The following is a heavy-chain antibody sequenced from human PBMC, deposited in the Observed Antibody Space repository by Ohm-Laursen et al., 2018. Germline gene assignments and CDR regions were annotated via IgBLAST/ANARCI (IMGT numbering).Heavy chain of an antibody. D-gene: IGHD3-22*01. CDR1: GFTFDDYA. J-gene: IGHJ4*02. CDR2: ISWNSGSI. CDR3: AKGQRYDSSGYYY. V-gene: IGHV3-9*01. Sequence: SLRLSCAASGFTFDDYAMHWVRQAPGKGLEWVSGISWNSGSIGYADSVKGRFTISRDNAKNSLYLQMNSLRAEDTALYYCAKGQRYDSSGYYYWGQGTLVTVSS.